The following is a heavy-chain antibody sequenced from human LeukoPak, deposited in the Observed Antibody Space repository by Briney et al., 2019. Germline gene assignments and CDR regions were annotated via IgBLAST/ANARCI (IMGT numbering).Heavy chain of an antibody. D-gene: IGHD6-13*01. V-gene: IGHV1-69*05. J-gene: IGHJ5*02. CDR2: IIPIFGTA. CDR3: ARSSSSWYEGPPFDP. Sequence: SVKVSCKASGGTFSSYAISWVRQAPGQGLEWMGRIIPIFGTANYAQKFQGRVTITTDESTSTAYMELSSLRSEDMAVYYCARSSSSWYEGPPFDPWGQGTLVAVSS. CDR1: GGTFSSYA.